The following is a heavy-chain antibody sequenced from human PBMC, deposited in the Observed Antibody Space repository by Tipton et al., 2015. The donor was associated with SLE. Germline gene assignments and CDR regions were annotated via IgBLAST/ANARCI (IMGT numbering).Heavy chain of an antibody. D-gene: IGHD3-16*01. J-gene: IGHJ6*02. Sequence: TLSLTCTVPGGSISSSSYYWGWIRQPPGKGLEWIGSIYHSGSTYYNPSLKSRVTISVDTSKNQFSLKLSSVTAADTAVYYCARDLKGFDYYYYGMDVWGQGTTVTVSS. CDR1: GGSISSSSYY. CDR2: IYHSGST. CDR3: ARDLKGFDYYYYGMDV. V-gene: IGHV4-39*07.